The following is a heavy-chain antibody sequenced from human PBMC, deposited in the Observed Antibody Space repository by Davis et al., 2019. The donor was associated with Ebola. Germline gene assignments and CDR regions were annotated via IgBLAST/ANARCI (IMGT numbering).Heavy chain of an antibody. J-gene: IGHJ4*02. CDR1: GGSISSYY. Sequence: LSLTCTVSGGSISSYYWSWIRQAPGKGLEWVSYISSSGSTIYYADSVKGRFTISRDNAKNSLYLQMNSLRDEDTAVYYCAREKIFGVVNFDYWGQGTLVTVSS. CDR3: AREKIFGVVNFDY. CDR2: ISSSGSTI. V-gene: IGHV3-11*04. D-gene: IGHD3-3*01.